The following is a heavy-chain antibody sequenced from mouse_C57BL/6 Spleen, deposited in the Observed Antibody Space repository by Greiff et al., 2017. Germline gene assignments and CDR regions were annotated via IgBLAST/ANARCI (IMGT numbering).Heavy chain of an antibody. D-gene: IGHD2-2*01. CDR3: ARDPGLEHYAMEY. Sequence: EVQLVESGGGLVKPGGSLKLSCAASGFTFSSYAMSWVRQTPEKRLEWVATISDGGSYTYYPDTVKGRFTISRDNAKNNLYLQMSHLKSEDTAMDYCARDPGLEHYAMEYWGQGTSVTVSS. J-gene: IGHJ4*01. CDR2: ISDGGSYT. V-gene: IGHV5-4*01. CDR1: GFTFSSYA.